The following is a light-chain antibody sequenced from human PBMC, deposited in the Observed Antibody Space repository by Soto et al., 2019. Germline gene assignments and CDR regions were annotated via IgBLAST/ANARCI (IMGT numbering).Light chain of an antibody. CDR1: SSNIVTYA. Sequence: QSVLTQPPSASGTPGQRVSMSCSGSSSNIVTYAVSWYQHLPGTAPKLLIYSDNQRPSGVPDRFSGSKSGTSASLAISGLQSADEADYYCASWDDRLGAVIFGGGTKLTVL. J-gene: IGLJ2*01. CDR2: SDN. V-gene: IGLV1-44*01. CDR3: ASWDDRLGAVI.